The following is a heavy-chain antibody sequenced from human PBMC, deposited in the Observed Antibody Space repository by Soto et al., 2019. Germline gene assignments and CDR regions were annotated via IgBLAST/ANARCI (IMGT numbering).Heavy chain of an antibody. CDR1: GFTFSSYG. V-gene: IGHV3-30*03. Sequence: GGSLRLSCAASGFTFSSYGMHWVRQAPGKGLEWVAVISYDGSNKYYADSVKGRFTISRDNSKNTLYLQMNSLRAEDTAVYYCACIGEDIAAAGTSRIYYYYGMDVWGQGTTVTVSS. CDR2: ISYDGSNK. CDR3: ACIGEDIAAAGTSRIYYYYGMDV. D-gene: IGHD6-13*01. J-gene: IGHJ6*02.